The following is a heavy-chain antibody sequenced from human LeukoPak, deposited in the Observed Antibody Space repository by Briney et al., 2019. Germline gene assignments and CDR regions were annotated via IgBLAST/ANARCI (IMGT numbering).Heavy chain of an antibody. V-gene: IGHV4-34*01. D-gene: IGHD4-17*01. CDR3: ARVMTTVTTFKTYSYGMDV. J-gene: IGHJ6*02. CDR1: GGSFSGSY. CDR2: INHSGST. Sequence: SETLSLTCAVYGGSFSGSYWTLIRQPPGKGLEWIGEINHSGSTNYNPSLKSRVTISLDTSKNQFSLRLSSVPAADTAVYYCARVMTTVTTFKTYSYGMDVWGQGTTVTVSS.